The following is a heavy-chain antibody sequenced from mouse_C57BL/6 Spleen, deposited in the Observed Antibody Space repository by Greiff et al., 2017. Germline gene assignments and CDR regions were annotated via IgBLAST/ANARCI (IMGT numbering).Heavy chain of an antibody. J-gene: IGHJ4*01. CDR2: IDPETGGT. CDR1: GYTFTDYD. Sequence: QVQLKQSGAELVRPGASVTLSCKASGYTFTDYDMHWVKQTPVHGLGWIGAIDPETGGTAYNQKFKGKAILTADKSSSTAYMELRSLTSEDSAVYYCTRWNYSYAMDYWGQGTSVTVSA. CDR3: TRWNYSYAMDY. D-gene: IGHD2-12*01. V-gene: IGHV1-15*01.